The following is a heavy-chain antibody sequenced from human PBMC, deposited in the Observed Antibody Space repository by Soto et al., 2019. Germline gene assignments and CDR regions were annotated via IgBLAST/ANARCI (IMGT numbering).Heavy chain of an antibody. D-gene: IGHD4-4*01. Sequence: EASVKVSCKASGYTFTSYGISWVRQAPGQGLEWMGWISAYNGNTNYAQKLQGRVTMTTDTSTSTAYMELRSLRSDDTAVYYCARAGNDYSNYAYYYYYMDVWGKGTTVTVSS. CDR2: ISAYNGNT. CDR1: GYTFTSYG. CDR3: ARAGNDYSNYAYYYYYMDV. J-gene: IGHJ6*03. V-gene: IGHV1-18*01.